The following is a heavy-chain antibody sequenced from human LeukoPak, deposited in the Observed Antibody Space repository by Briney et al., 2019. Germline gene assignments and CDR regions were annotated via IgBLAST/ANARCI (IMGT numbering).Heavy chain of an antibody. CDR2: INPDSGGP. Sequence: ASVKVSCKASGYTFTDYYMHWVRQAPGQGLEWMGWINPDSGGPNYAQKFQGRVTMTRDTSITTAYMELSWLRSDDTAVYYCVRDLKYGMDVWGQGTTVTVSS. J-gene: IGHJ6*02. CDR1: GYTFTDYY. CDR3: VRDLKYGMDV. V-gene: IGHV1-2*02.